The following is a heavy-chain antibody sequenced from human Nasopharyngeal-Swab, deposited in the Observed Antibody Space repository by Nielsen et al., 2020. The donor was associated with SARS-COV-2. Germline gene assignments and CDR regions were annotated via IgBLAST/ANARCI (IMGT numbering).Heavy chain of an antibody. Sequence: SETLSLTWAVYGGSFSGYFWSWIRQPPGKGLEWIGEINHSGSTNYNPSLKSRVTISVDTSKNQFSLKLSSVTAADTAVYYCARNFGYVWGSYRRHYFDYWGQGTLVTVSS. CDR3: ARNFGYVWGSYRRHYFDY. CDR1: GGSFSGYF. J-gene: IGHJ4*02. D-gene: IGHD3-16*02. V-gene: IGHV4-34*01. CDR2: INHSGST.